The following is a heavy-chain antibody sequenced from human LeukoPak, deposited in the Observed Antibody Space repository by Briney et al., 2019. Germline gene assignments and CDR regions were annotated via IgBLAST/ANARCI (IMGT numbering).Heavy chain of an antibody. D-gene: IGHD6-13*01. Sequence: SETLSLTRTVSGGSISSYYWSWIRQPPGKGLEWIGYIYYSGSTNYNPSLQSRVTISVDTSKNQFSLKLRSVTATDTAVYYCARERRGYSSSQGFDFWGQGTLVTVSS. J-gene: IGHJ4*02. CDR1: GGSISSYY. CDR3: ARERRGYSSSQGFDF. CDR2: IYYSGST. V-gene: IGHV4-59*01.